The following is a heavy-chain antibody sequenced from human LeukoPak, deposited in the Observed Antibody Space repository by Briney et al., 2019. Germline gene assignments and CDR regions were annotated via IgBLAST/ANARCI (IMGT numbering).Heavy chain of an antibody. V-gene: IGHV3-30*02. CDR1: GFTFSSYA. CDR3: AKSRLTYYYGSGSYYKDY. D-gene: IGHD3-10*01. J-gene: IGHJ4*02. Sequence: GGSPRLSCAASGFTFSSYAMHWVRQAPGKGLEWVAFIRYDGSNKYYADSVKGRFTISRDNSKNTQYLQMNSLRAEDTAVYYCAKSRLTYYYGSGSYYKDYWVQGTLVTVSS. CDR2: IRYDGSNK.